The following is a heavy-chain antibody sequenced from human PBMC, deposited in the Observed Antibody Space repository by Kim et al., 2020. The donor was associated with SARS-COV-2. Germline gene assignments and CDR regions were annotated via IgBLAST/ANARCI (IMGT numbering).Heavy chain of an antibody. Sequence: GESLKISCQGSGYNFRDFWIVWVRQMPGKGLEVMGIIYPGDSDTRYTPSFRSQVTISADTSTRTAYLHWSGLKASDSAIYYCTRLSWGAGMIFHKEHREGREGFDVWGQGTTVTVS. V-gene: IGHV5-51*01. CDR1: GYNFRDFW. J-gene: IGHJ6*02. CDR3: TRLSWGAGMIFHKEHREGREGFDV. D-gene: IGHD6-19*01. CDR2: IYPGDSDT.